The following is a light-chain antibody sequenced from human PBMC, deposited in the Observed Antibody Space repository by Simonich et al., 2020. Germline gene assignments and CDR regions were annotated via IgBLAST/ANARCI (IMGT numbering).Light chain of an antibody. V-gene: IGKV4-1*01. Sequence: DIVMTQSPDSLAVSLGERATINCKSSQSVLYSSNNKNHLAWYQQKPGQPPKLLIYWASTRESGVPDRFRGSGSGTDFTLTISSLQAEDVAVYYCQQYYSTPWTFGQGTKVEIK. CDR2: WAS. J-gene: IGKJ1*01. CDR1: QSVLYSSNNKNH. CDR3: QQYYSTPWT.